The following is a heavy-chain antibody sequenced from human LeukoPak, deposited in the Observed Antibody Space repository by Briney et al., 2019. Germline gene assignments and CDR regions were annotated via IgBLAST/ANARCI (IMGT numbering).Heavy chain of an antibody. CDR2: ISAYNGNT. CDR1: GCTFTSYG. D-gene: IGHD3-22*01. Sequence: GASVKVSCKASGCTFTSYGISWVRQAPGQGLEWMGWISAYNGNTNYAQKLQGRVTMTTDTSTSTAYMELRSLRSDDTAVYYCARVPRARFHSSGWGYYFDYWGQGTLVTVSS. V-gene: IGHV1-18*01. J-gene: IGHJ4*02. CDR3: ARVPRARFHSSGWGYYFDY.